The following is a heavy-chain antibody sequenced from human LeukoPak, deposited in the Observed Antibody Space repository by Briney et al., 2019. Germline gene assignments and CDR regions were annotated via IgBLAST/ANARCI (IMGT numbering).Heavy chain of an antibody. Sequence: PSETLSLTCAVYGGSFSGYYWSWIRQPPGKGLEWIGEINHSGSTNYNPSLKSRVTISVDTSKNQFSLKLSSVTAADTAVYYCASRRPGHYFDYWGQGTLVTVSS. D-gene: IGHD3-10*01. J-gene: IGHJ4*02. CDR2: INHSGST. CDR3: ASRRPGHYFDY. CDR1: GGSFSGYY. V-gene: IGHV4-34*01.